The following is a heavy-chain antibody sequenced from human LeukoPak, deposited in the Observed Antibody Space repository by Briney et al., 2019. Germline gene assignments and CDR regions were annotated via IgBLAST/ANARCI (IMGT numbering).Heavy chain of an antibody. J-gene: IGHJ4*02. Sequence: GGSLRPTCAASGFIFSNAWISWVRQAPGKGLEWVGLIKGKTDGGTTDYAAPVKGRFTISRDDSKNTLYLQVNSLKTEDTAVYYCTTREKHLDYWGQGTLVTVSS. V-gene: IGHV3-15*01. CDR2: IKGKTDGGTT. CDR3: TTREKHLDY. CDR1: GFIFSNAW.